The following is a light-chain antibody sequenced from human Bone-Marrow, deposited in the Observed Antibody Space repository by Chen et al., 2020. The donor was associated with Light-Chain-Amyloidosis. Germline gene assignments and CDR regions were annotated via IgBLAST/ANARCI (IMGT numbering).Light chain of an antibody. V-gene: IGLV3-21*02. CDR1: NIGSTS. Sequence: SYVLTQPSSVSVAPGQTATIPCGGKNIGSTSVHWYQHTPGQSPLLVVYDDSDRPPGIPERLSGSNSGNTATLTISRVEAGDEADYYCQVWDRSSDRPVFGGGTKLTVL. J-gene: IGLJ3*02. CDR2: DDS. CDR3: QVWDRSSDRPV.